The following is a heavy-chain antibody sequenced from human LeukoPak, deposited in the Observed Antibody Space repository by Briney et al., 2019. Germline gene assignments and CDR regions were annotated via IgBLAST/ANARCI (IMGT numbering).Heavy chain of an antibody. J-gene: IGHJ1*01. CDR1: GYYFSRYW. V-gene: IGHV3-74*01. CDR3: AKKVVVGATSPYSDFQD. D-gene: IGHD1-26*01. CDR2: ISTDGSST. Sequence: PGGSLRLSCAASGYYFSRYWMHWVRQAPGEGLVWVSRISTDGSSTTYADSVKGRFTISRDNAKNTLYLQMNSLRAEDTAVYYCAKKVVVGATSPYSDFQDWGQGTLVTVSS.